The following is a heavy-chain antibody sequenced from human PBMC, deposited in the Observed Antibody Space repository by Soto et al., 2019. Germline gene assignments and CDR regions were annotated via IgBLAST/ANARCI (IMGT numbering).Heavy chain of an antibody. J-gene: IGHJ4*02. Sequence: GGSLRLSCAASGFTFGSYAMHWVRQAPGKGLEWVAVISYDGSNKYYADSVKGRFTISRDNSKNTLYLQMNSLRAEDTAVYYCARDDKRGYSGYDYGNFDYWGQGTLVTVSS. V-gene: IGHV3-30-3*01. D-gene: IGHD5-12*01. CDR1: GFTFGSYA. CDR3: ARDDKRGYSGYDYGNFDY. CDR2: ISYDGSNK.